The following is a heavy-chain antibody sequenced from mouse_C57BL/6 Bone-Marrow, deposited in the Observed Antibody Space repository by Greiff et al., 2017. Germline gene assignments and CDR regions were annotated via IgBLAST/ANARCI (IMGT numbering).Heavy chain of an antibody. J-gene: IGHJ2*01. CDR2: INPNNGGT. Sequence: VQLQQSGPELVKPGASVKISCKASGYTFTDYYMNWVKQSHGKSLEWIGDINPNNGGTSYNQKFKGKATLTVDKSSSTAYMELRSLTSEDSAVYYCARGDYGSSPNYFDYWGQGTTLTVSS. D-gene: IGHD1-1*01. V-gene: IGHV1-26*01. CDR3: ARGDYGSSPNYFDY. CDR1: GYTFTDYY.